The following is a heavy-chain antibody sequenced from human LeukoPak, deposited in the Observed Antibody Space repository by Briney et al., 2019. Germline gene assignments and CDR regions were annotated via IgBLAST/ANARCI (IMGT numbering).Heavy chain of an antibody. Sequence: PGGSLRLSCAASGLTFSSYAMSWVRQAPGKGLEWVSAISGSGGSTYYADSVKGRFTISRDNSKNTLYLQMNSLRAEDTAVYYCAKRVLSTNYHFDYWGQGTLVTVSS. D-gene: IGHD1-7*01. CDR3: AKRVLSTNYHFDY. CDR1: GLTFSSYA. CDR2: ISGSGGST. J-gene: IGHJ4*02. V-gene: IGHV3-23*01.